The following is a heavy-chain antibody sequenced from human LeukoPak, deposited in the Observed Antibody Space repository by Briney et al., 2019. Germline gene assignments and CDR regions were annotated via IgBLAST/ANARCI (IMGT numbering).Heavy chain of an antibody. D-gene: IGHD4-23*01. CDR1: GYTFTSYG. V-gene: IGHV1-18*01. CDR3: ARDQSGNPITIDYYYMDV. Sequence: GASVKVSCKASGYTFTSYGISWVRQAPGQGLEWMGWISAYNGNTNYAQKLQGRVTMTTDTSTSTAYMELRSLRSDDTAVYYCARDQSGNPITIDYYYMDVRGKGTTVTVSS. CDR2: ISAYNGNT. J-gene: IGHJ6*03.